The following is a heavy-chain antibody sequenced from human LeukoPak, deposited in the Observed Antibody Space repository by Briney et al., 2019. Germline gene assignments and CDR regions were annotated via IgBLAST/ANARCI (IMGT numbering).Heavy chain of an antibody. Sequence: PGGSLRLSCAASGFPFSSYVMSWVRQGPGKGLEWVSGISGSSRTTYYAGSVKGRFTISRDNSKNTVYLQMSSLRAEDTAIYFCAKSPIVAAGTAMDFDYWGQGTLVTVSS. CDR3: AKSPIVAAGTAMDFDY. J-gene: IGHJ4*02. V-gene: IGHV3-23*01. CDR1: GFPFSSYV. D-gene: IGHD6-13*01. CDR2: ISGSSRTT.